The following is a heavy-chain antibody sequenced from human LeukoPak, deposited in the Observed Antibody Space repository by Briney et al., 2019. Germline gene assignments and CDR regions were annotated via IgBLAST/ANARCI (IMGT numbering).Heavy chain of an antibody. Sequence: QPGRSLRLSCAASGFTFDDYAMHWVRQAPGKGLEWVSGISCNSGSIGYADSVKGRFTISRDNAKNSLYLQMNSLRAEDTALYYCAKDKNRYCSSTSCYSAFDYWGQGTLVTVSS. D-gene: IGHD2-2*01. CDR3: AKDKNRYCSSTSCYSAFDY. CDR2: ISCNSGSI. V-gene: IGHV3-9*01. CDR1: GFTFDDYA. J-gene: IGHJ4*02.